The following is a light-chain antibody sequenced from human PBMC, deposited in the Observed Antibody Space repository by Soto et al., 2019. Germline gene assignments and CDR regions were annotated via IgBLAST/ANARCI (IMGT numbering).Light chain of an antibody. V-gene: IGLV2-14*03. CDR3: TSYTSSTPFYV. CDR1: RTDVDGYDY. Sequence: SVLTQPASVSGSPGQSIAISCTGVRTDVDGYDYVSWYQQHPGQVPQFLIYDVYNRPSGVSHRFSGSKSGDTASLTISGLLAEDEADYYCTSYTSSTPFYVFGTGTKVTVL. J-gene: IGLJ1*01. CDR2: DVY.